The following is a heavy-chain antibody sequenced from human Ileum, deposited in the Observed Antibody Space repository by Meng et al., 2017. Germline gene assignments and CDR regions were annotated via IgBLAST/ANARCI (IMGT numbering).Heavy chain of an antibody. J-gene: IGHJ4*02. D-gene: IGHD1-1*01. V-gene: IGHV4-31*03. CDR3: ASRNGGDY. CDR2: IYYTGST. CDR1: GASISSGNYY. Sequence: LRLSCTVSGASISSGNYYWSWIRQHPGKGLEWIGFIYYTGSTHYNPSLKSRVTISVDTSKNQFSLKLNSVTAADTAVYYCASRNGGDYWGQGTLVTVSS.